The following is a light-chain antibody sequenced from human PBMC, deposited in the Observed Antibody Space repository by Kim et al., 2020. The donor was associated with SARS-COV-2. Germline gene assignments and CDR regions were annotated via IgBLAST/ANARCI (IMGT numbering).Light chain of an antibody. Sequence: QTATLPCTGNNNKVGNQGAAWLQQHQGHPPKLLSYRNNNRPSGISERFSASRSGDTASLTITGLQPEDETDYYCSAWDSSLNVWVFGGGTPADRP. CDR3: SAWDSSLNVWV. V-gene: IGLV10-54*04. CDR2: RNN. CDR1: NNKVGNQG. J-gene: IGLJ3*02.